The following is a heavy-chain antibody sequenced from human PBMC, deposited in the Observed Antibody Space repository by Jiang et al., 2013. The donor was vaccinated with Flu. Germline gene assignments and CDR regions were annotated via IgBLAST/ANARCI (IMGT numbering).Heavy chain of an antibody. J-gene: IGHJ6*02. D-gene: IGHD3-10*02. CDR1: GGPFSGYY. Sequence: GGPFSGYYWTWIRQPPGKGLEWVGEIHQSGTTNYKPSLKSRVTISLDTSKNQFSLNLTSVTAADTAVYYCVRHNVGFRLGLDVWGHGTTVTVSS. CDR2: IHQSGTT. CDR3: VRHNVGFRLGLDV. V-gene: IGHV4-34*01.